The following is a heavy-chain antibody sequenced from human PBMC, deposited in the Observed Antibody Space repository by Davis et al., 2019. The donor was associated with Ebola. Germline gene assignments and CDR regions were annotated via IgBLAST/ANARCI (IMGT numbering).Heavy chain of an antibody. J-gene: IGHJ6*02. CDR1: GGSISSSSYY. CDR2: IYYSGST. Sequence: SETLSLTSTVSGGSISSSSYYWGWIRQPPGKGLEWIGSIYYSGSTYYNPSLKSRVTISVDTSKNQFSLKLSSVTAADTAVYYCARVGSGGYGMDVWVQGTTVTVSS. D-gene: IGHD3-10*01. V-gene: IGHV4-39*01. CDR3: ARVGSGGYGMDV.